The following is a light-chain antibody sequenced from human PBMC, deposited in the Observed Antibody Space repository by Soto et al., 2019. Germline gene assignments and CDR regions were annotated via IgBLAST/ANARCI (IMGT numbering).Light chain of an antibody. CDR2: GAS. V-gene: IGKV3-15*01. CDR3: QQYNTWLWT. J-gene: IGKJ1*01. Sequence: EVVMTQSPATLSVSPGERATLSCRASQSVNANLAWYQQKPGQAPRLLIHGASNRATGIPARFSGSGFGTDFILTISGLLSEDFSVYYCQQYNTWLWTFGQATKV. CDR1: QSVNAN.